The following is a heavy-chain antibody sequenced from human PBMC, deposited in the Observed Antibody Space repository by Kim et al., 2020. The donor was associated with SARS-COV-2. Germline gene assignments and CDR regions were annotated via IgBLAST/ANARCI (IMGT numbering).Heavy chain of an antibody. D-gene: IGHD4-4*01. V-gene: IGHV1-2*06. J-gene: IGHJ6*02. CDR2: INPNSGGT. CDR3: ARDIIANSKYYYYGMDV. CDR1: GYTFTGYY. Sequence: ASVKVSCKASGYTFTGYYMHWVRQAPGQGLEWMGRINPNSGGTNYAQKFQGRVTMTRDTSISTAYMELSRLRSDDTAVYYCARDIIANSKYYYYGMDVWGQGTTVTVSS.